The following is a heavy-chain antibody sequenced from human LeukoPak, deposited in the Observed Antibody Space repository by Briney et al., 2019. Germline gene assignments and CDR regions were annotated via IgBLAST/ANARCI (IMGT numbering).Heavy chain of an antibody. D-gene: IGHD3-10*01. CDR3: AREDVAGGSGSNYYYYGADV. J-gene: IGHJ6*02. CDR2: IYTSGST. CDR1: GGSISSGSYY. Sequence: SQTLSLTCTVSGGSISSGSYYWSWIRQPAGKGLEWIGRIYTSGSTNYNPSLKSRVTMSVDTSKSQFSLKLSSVTAADTAVYYCAREDVAGGSGSNYYYYGADVWGQGTTVTVSS. V-gene: IGHV4-61*02.